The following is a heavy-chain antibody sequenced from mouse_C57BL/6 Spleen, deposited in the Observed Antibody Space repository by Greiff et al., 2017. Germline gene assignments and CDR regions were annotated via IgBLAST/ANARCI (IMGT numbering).Heavy chain of an antibody. Sequence: QVQLQQPGAELVMPGASVKLSCKASGYTFTSYRMHWVKQRPGQGLEWIGEIDPSDSYTNYNQKFKGKSTLTVDKYSSTAYMQLSSLTSEDSAVYYCARSYDYDRAWFAYWGQGTLVTVSA. D-gene: IGHD2-4*01. CDR1: GYTFTSYR. CDR2: IDPSDSYT. CDR3: ARSYDYDRAWFAY. V-gene: IGHV1-69*01. J-gene: IGHJ3*01.